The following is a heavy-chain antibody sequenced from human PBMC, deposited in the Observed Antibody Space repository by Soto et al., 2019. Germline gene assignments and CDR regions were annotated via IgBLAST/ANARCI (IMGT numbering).Heavy chain of an antibody. V-gene: IGHV3-23*01. CDR3: AKEWAGDAFDI. CDR2: ISFSGGTT. CDR1: GFTFRTYA. J-gene: IGHJ3*02. Sequence: GGSLRLSCAASGFTFRTYAMTWVRQAPGQGLEWVSSISFSGGTTYYADSVKGRFTISRDNSKDTLYLQMTSLRAEDTATYFCAKEWAGDAFDIWGQGTVVTV.